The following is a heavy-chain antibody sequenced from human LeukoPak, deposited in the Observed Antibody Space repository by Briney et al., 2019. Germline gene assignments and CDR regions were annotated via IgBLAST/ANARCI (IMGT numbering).Heavy chain of an antibody. V-gene: IGHV3-23*01. CDR2: LSAGGAGS. D-gene: IGHD2-15*01. CDR1: GFTFSNYA. Sequence: GGSLRLSCAASGFTFSNYAMSWVRQSPGKGLEWVSGLSAGGAGSYYADSVKGRFTISRDNSKNTLYLQMDSLRGEDTAVYYCAKEGAAVMGYFDYWGQGALVIVSS. CDR3: AKEGAAVMGYFDY. J-gene: IGHJ4*02.